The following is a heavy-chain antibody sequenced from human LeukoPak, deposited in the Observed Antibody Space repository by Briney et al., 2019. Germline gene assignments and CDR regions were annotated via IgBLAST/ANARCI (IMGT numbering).Heavy chain of an antibody. J-gene: IGHJ4*02. V-gene: IGHV3-21*04. D-gene: IGHD3-9*01. CDR3: AKGREVLTGRGGAGFDY. CDR2: ISSSSSYI. CDR1: GFTFSSYS. Sequence: PGGSLRLSCAASGFTFSSYSMNWVRQAPGKGLEWVSSISSSSSYIYYADSVKGRFTISRDNAKNSLYLQMNSLRAEDTAVYYCAKGREVLTGRGGAGFDYWGQGTLVTVSS.